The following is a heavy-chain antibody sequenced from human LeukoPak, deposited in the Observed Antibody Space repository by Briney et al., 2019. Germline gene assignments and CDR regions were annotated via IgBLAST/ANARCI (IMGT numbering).Heavy chain of an antibody. V-gene: IGHV1-69*04. CDR1: GGTFSSYA. D-gene: IGHD3-22*01. CDR3: ARGSDEQGYYYDSSGYNY. Sequence: SVKVSCKASGGTFSSYAISWVRQTPGQGLEWMGRIIPILGIANYAQKFQGRVTITADKSTSTAYMELSSLRSEDTAVYYCARGSDEQGYYYDSSGYNYWGQGTLVTVSS. CDR2: IIPILGIA. J-gene: IGHJ4*02.